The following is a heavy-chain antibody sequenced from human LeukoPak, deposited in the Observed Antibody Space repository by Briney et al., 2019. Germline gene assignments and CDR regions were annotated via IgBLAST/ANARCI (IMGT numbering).Heavy chain of an antibody. Sequence: GGSLRLSCAASGFTFSSYDMHWVRKATGKGLEWVSAIGTAGDTYYPGSVKGRFTISRENAKNSLYLQMNSLRAGDTAVYYCARVGPTYCGGDCYYDYWGQGTLVTVSS. D-gene: IGHD2-21*02. CDR1: GFTFSSYD. J-gene: IGHJ4*02. CDR2: IGTAGDT. CDR3: ARVGPTYCGGDCYYDY. V-gene: IGHV3-13*01.